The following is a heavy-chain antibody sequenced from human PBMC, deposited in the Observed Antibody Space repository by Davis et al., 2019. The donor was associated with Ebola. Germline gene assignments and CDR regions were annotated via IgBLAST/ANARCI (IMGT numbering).Heavy chain of an antibody. J-gene: IGHJ6*02. Sequence: ASVKVSCKASGYTFTSYDINWVRQATGQGLGWMGWINAGNGNTKYSQKFQGRVTITRDTSASTAYMELSSLRSEDTAVYYCARGDFDYYYGMDVWGQGTTVTVSS. CDR2: INAGNGNT. V-gene: IGHV1-3*01. CDR1: GYTFTSYD. CDR3: ARGDFDYYYGMDV.